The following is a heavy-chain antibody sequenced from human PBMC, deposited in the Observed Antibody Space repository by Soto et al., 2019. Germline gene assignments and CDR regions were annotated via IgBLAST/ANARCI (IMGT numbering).Heavy chain of an antibody. CDR3: TRDASRDSSARGWFDP. Sequence: GGSLRLSCAASGFTFRSSTMNWVRQAPGKGLEWVSTISSNSAYIYYTDALRGRFTISRDNAKNSLHLQMNSLRAEDTAGYYCTRDASRDSSARGWFDPWGPGTLVTVSS. CDR1: GFTFRSST. D-gene: IGHD6-13*01. J-gene: IGHJ5*02. V-gene: IGHV3-21*01. CDR2: ISSNSAYI.